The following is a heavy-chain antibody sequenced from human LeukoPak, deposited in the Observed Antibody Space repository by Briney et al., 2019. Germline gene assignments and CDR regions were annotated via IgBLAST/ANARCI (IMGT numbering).Heavy chain of an antibody. CDR2: IYSGGST. J-gene: IGHJ1*01. CDR3: ARGAGSSWVLNQYFQH. CDR1: GFTVSSNY. V-gene: IGHV3-66*02. Sequence: GGSLRLSCAASGFTVSSNYMSWVRQAPGKGLEWVSVIYSGGSTYYADSVKGRFAISRDNSKNTLYLQMNSLRAEDTAVYYCARGAGSSWVLNQYFQHWGQGTLVTVSS. D-gene: IGHD6-13*01.